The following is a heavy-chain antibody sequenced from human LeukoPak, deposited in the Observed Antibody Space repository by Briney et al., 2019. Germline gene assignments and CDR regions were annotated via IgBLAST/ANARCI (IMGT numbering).Heavy chain of an antibody. CDR3: ARRDSSSWYLRFDY. J-gene: IGHJ4*02. CDR1: GGSISSSSYY. V-gene: IGHV4-39*01. CDR2: IYYSGST. D-gene: IGHD6-13*01. Sequence: SETLSLTCTVSGGSISSSSYYWGWIRQPPGKGLEWIGSIYYSGSTYYNPSLKSRVTISVDTSKNQFSLKLSSVTAADTAVYYCARRDSSSWYLRFDYWGQGTLVTVSS.